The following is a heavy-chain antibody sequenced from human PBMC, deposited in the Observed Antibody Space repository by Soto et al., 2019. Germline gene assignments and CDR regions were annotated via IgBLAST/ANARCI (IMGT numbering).Heavy chain of an antibody. Sequence: GGSLRLSCAASGFTFSSYWMSWVRQAPGKGLEWVSVIYSGGSTYYADSVKGRFTISRHNSKNTLYLQMNSLRAEDTAVYYCARDPYYDSSGYLASHGMDVWGQGTTVTVSS. J-gene: IGHJ6*02. CDR2: IYSGGST. V-gene: IGHV3-53*04. CDR3: ARDPYYDSSGYLASHGMDV. CDR1: GFTFSSYW. D-gene: IGHD3-22*01.